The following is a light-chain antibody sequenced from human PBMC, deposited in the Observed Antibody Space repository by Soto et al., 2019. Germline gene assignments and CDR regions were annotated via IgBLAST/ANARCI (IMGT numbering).Light chain of an antibody. CDR1: SSNIGSNT. Sequence: QSVLTQPPSASGTPGQRVTISCSGSSSNIGSNTVNWYQQLPGTAPKLLIYSNNQRPSGVPVRFSGSKSGTSASLAISGRQCADEADYYCAAWDDSLNGLYVFGTGTKLTVL. CDR2: SNN. V-gene: IGLV1-44*01. J-gene: IGLJ1*01. CDR3: AAWDDSLNGLYV.